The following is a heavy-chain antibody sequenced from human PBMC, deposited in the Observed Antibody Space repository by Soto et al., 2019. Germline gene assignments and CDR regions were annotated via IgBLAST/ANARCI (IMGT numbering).Heavy chain of an antibody. J-gene: IGHJ6*02. CDR3: TGITWFRGMDV. D-gene: IGHD3-10*01. Sequence: LNCAMSGKSVDRDGGGWNWIRHSPSRGLEWLGRTYYKSKWNNDYALSVKSRITINPDTSKNQFSLHLYSVTPEDTAVYYCTGITWFRGMDVWGQGTPVTVSS. CDR2: TYYKSKWNN. CDR1: GKSVDRDGGG. V-gene: IGHV6-1*01.